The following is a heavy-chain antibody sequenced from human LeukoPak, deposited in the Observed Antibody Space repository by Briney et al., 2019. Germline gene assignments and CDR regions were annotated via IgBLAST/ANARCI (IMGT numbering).Heavy chain of an antibody. J-gene: IGHJ1*01. CDR2: IWYDGSNK. CDR1: GFTFSSYG. V-gene: IGHV3-33*01. CDR3: ARDQVAVAGTGYFQH. Sequence: PGGSLRLSCAGSGFTFSSYGMHWVRQAPGKGLEWVAVIWYDGSNKYYADSVKGRFTISRDNSKNTLYLQMNSLRAEDTAVYYCARDQVAVAGTGYFQHWGQGTLVTVSS. D-gene: IGHD6-19*01.